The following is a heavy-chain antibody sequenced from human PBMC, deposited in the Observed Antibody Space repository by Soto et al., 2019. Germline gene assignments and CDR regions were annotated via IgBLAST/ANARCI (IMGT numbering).Heavy chain of an antibody. CDR1: GLTVSTNY. D-gene: IGHD6-13*01. Sequence: GGSLRLSCAASGLTVSTNYMSWVRQAPGRGLEWVAIIYSAGITYYADSVKGRFTISRDNSKNTLYLQMNSLRAEDTAIYYCARDQRASAGNYYYYYGLDVRGQGTTVTVSS. CDR3: ARDQRASAGNYYYYYGLDV. V-gene: IGHV3-53*01. CDR2: IYSAGIT. J-gene: IGHJ6*02.